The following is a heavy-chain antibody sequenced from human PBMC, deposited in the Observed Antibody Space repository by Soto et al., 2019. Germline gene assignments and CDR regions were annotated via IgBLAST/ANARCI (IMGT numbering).Heavy chain of an antibody. D-gene: IGHD4-17*01. Sequence: SSETLSLTCTVSGGSISSYYWSWIRQPPGKGLEWIGYIYYSGSTNYNPSLKSRVTISVDTSKNQFSLKLSSVTAADTAVYYCARHAGDYGDYVFDYWGQGTLVTVSS. V-gene: IGHV4-59*08. CDR1: GGSISSYY. CDR3: ARHAGDYGDYVFDY. J-gene: IGHJ4*02. CDR2: IYYSGST.